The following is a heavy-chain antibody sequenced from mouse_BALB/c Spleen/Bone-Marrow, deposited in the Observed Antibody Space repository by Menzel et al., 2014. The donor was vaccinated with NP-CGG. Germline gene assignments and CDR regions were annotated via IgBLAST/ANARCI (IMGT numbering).Heavy chain of an antibody. CDR2: ISSGSSTI. CDR3: TRKGALITHYYAMDY. Sequence: EVKLVESGGGLVQPGGSRKHSCAASGFTFSSFGMHWVRQAPEKGLEWVAYISSGSSTIYYADTVKGRFTISRDNPKNTLFLQMTSLRSEDTAMYYCTRKGALITHYYAMDYWGQGTSVTVSS. D-gene: IGHD2-4*01. CDR1: GFTFSSFG. V-gene: IGHV5-17*02. J-gene: IGHJ4*01.